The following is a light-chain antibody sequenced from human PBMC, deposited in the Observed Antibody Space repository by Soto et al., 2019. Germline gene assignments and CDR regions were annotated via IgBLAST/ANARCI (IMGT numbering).Light chain of an antibody. CDR2: GSS. Sequence: DIQLTQSPSFLSASVGDRVTITCRASQGISSYLAWYQQKPVEAPKLLIYGSSTLQSGVPSRFSGSGSVTEFTLTLSSLQTEDFATYFCQKLNSNPTIGPGTKVDSK. CDR1: QGISSY. CDR3: QKLNSNPT. J-gene: IGKJ3*01. V-gene: IGKV1-9*01.